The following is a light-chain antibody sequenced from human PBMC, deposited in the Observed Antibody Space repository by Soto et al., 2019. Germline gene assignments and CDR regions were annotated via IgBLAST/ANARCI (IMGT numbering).Light chain of an antibody. Sequence: QSALTQPASVAGSPGQSITIACTGTSSDVGGYNYVSWYQLHPGKAPRLVIYDVSIRPPAVSDRFSGSTSGNTASLTISGLHAEDEADYYSSSYTATRTVVFGGGTKLTVL. CDR2: DVS. CDR1: SSDVGGYNY. J-gene: IGLJ3*02. V-gene: IGLV2-14*03. CDR3: SSYTATRTVV.